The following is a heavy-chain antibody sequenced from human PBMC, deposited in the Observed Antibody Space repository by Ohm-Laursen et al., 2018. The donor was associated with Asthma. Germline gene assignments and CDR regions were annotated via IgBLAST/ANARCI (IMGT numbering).Heavy chain of an antibody. CDR3: ATFSSGWPYFDY. D-gene: IGHD6-19*01. Sequence: SLRLSCAASGFTFSNYAMSWVRQAPGKGLEWVANIKQDGSEKYYVDSVKGRFTISRDNAKNSLYLQMNSLRAEDTAVYYCATFSSGWPYFDYWGQGTLVTVSS. CDR2: IKQDGSEK. V-gene: IGHV3-7*01. J-gene: IGHJ4*02. CDR1: GFTFSNYA.